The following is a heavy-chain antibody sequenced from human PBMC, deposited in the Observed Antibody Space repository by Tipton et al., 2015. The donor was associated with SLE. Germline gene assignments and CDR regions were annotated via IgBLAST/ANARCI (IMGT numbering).Heavy chain of an antibody. D-gene: IGHD3-10*01. Sequence: TLSLTCAVYGVSFPDSYLSWIRQPPGKGLGWIGEIDHSGNTNYNPSLKSRFTISVDRSTRQFSLNLTSVTAADTAVYYCARGGGTMSYRPPGPVDLWGHGTMVTVSS. J-gene: IGHJ3*01. CDR2: IDHSGNT. CDR1: GVSFPDSY. CDR3: ARGGGTMSYRPPGPVDL. V-gene: IGHV4-34*01.